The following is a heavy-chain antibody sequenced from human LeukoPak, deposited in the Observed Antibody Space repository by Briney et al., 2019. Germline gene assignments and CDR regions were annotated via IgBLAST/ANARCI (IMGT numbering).Heavy chain of an antibody. V-gene: IGHV3-7*01. CDR2: INTDGTGK. Sequence: PGGSLRLSCAASGFTFSSYSMNWVRQAPGKGLEWVANINTDGTGKYYVDSVKGRFTVSRDNTKNSLYLEMASLKAEDTAVYYCTRISLGQGLDSWGQGILVTVSS. CDR1: GFTFSSYS. J-gene: IGHJ4*02. CDR3: TRISLGQGLDS.